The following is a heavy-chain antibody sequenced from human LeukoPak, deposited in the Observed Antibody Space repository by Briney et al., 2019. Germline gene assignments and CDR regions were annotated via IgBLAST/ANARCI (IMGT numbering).Heavy chain of an antibody. CDR2: IYYSGST. Sequence: SETLSLTCTVSGRSISSSSYYWGWSRHPPGKGLEWIGSIYYSGSTYYNPSLKSRVTISVATSKNQFSLKLRSVTAADTAVYYCARRRVGYAFDIWGQGTMVTVTS. V-gene: IGHV4-39*01. CDR1: GRSISSSSYY. D-gene: IGHD3-10*01. CDR3: ARRRVGYAFDI. J-gene: IGHJ3*02.